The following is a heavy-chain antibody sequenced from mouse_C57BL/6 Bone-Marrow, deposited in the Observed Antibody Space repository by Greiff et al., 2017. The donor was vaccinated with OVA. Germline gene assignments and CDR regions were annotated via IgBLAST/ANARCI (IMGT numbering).Heavy chain of an antibody. Sequence: VKLQQPGAELVKPGASVKLSCKASGYTFTSYWMHWVKQRPGQGLEWIGMIHPNSGSTNYNEKFKSKATLTVDKSSSTAYMQLSSLTSEDSAVYYCASFPLYGSSYVWYFDVWGTGTTVTVSS. D-gene: IGHD1-1*01. CDR2: IHPNSGST. CDR3: ASFPLYGSSYVWYFDV. J-gene: IGHJ1*03. V-gene: IGHV1-64*01. CDR1: GYTFTSYW.